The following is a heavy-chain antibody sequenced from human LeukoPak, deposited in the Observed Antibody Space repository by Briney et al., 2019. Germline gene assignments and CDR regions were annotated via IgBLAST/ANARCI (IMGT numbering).Heavy chain of an antibody. D-gene: IGHD5-18*01. V-gene: IGHV1-3*01. CDR3: ARVVDVNSYGLFDY. CDR1: GYTFTSYA. CDR2: INAGNGNT. J-gene: IGHJ4*02. Sequence: ASVKVSCKASGYTFTSYAMHWVRQAPGQRLEWMGWINAGNGNTKYSQKFQGRVTITKDTSASTAYMELSSLRSEDTAVYYSARVVDVNSYGLFDYWGQGTLVTVSS.